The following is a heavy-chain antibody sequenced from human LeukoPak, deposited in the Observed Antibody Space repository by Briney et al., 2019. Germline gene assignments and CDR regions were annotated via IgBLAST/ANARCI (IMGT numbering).Heavy chain of an antibody. CDR3: ARADNLNAFDY. D-gene: IGHD1-1*01. CDR2: ISSSGST. Sequence: SETLSLTCTVSGGSISSGGYFWSWIRQHPGKGLEWIGSISSSGSTLYSPSLKRQVTISVDTSKNQFSLNLSSVTAADTAVYYCARADNLNAFDYWGQGTRVTVSS. CDR1: GGSISSGGYF. V-gene: IGHV4-31*01. J-gene: IGHJ4*02.